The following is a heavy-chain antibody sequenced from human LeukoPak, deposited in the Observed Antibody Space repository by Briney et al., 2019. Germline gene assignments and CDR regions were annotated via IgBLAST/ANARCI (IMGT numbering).Heavy chain of an antibody. J-gene: IGHJ4*02. D-gene: IGHD3-16*02. Sequence: PGGSLRLSCAASGFTFNSFAMNWVRQAPGKGLEWVSSISGSDGTSHYADFVKGRLTISRDNSKNTLYLQMNSLRAEDTAAYYCAKSLGVGGYTRYKGFDQWGQGTLVVVSS. CDR2: ISGSDGTS. CDR1: GFTFNSFA. V-gene: IGHV3-23*01. CDR3: AKSLGVGGYTRYKGFDQ.